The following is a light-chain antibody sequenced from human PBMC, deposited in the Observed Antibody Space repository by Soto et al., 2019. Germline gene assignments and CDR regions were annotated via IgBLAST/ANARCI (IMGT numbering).Light chain of an antibody. J-gene: IGKJ4*02. V-gene: IGKV3-11*01. CDR3: QQRSNWNLK. CDR1: QSLSSQ. Sequence: EIVLTQSPATLSLSPGERATLSCRASQSLSSQLAWYQQKPGQAPRLLIHDASNRATGIPARFSGSGSATDFTLTISSLEPEDFAVYYCQQRSNWNLKFGRGTKVDIK. CDR2: DAS.